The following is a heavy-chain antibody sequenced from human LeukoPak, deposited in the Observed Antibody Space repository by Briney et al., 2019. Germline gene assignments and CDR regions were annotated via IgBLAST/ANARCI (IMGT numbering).Heavy chain of an antibody. J-gene: IGHJ6*02. Sequence: SQTLSLTCAISGDSVSSNSAAWHWIRQSPSRGLEWLGRTYYRSKWYNDYAVSVKSRIIINPDTSKNQFSLRLNSVTPEDTAVYYCVRQYSSGWNYYFGMDVWGQGTTITVSS. CDR2: TYYRSKWYN. V-gene: IGHV6-1*01. CDR3: VRQYSSGWNYYFGMDV. D-gene: IGHD6-19*01. CDR1: GDSVSSNSAA.